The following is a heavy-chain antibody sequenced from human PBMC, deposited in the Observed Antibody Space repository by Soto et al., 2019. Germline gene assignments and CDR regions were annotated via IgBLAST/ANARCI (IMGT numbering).Heavy chain of an antibody. J-gene: IGHJ4*02. V-gene: IGHV4-31*03. CDR1: GGSISSGGYY. Sequence: SETLSLTCTVSGGSISSGGYYWSWIRQHPGKGLEWIGYIYYSGSTYYNPSLKSRVTISVDTSKNQFSLKLSSVTAADTAVYYCARTNSGYDLGFDYWGQGTLVTVSS. D-gene: IGHD5-12*01. CDR3: ARTNSGYDLGFDY. CDR2: IYYSGST.